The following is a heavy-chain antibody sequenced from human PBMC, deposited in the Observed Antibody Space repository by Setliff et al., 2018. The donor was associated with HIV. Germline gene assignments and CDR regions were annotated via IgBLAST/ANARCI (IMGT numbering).Heavy chain of an antibody. CDR2: INDGNGNT. D-gene: IGHD4-4*01. J-gene: IGHJ3*02. CDR1: GYTFTNYA. CDR3: ARIFLRGLQYGGLDI. Sequence: ASVKVSCKASGYTFTNYAIHWLRQAPGLGLEWMGWINDGNGNTKYSQNFQGRVTITRDTSSTTSYMELSGLTSEDTDVYYCARIFLRGLQYGGLDIWGQGTLVTVSS. V-gene: IGHV1-3*01.